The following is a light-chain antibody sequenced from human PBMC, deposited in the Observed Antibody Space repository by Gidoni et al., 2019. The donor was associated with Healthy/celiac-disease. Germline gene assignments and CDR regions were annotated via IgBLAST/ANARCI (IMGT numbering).Light chain of an antibody. Sequence: DIQMTQSPSSLSASVGDRVTITCRASQSISSYLNWYQQKPGNAPKLLIYAASSLQSGVPSRFSVSGSGTDFTLTISSLQPEDFATYYCQQSYSTPLTFGGGTKVEIK. V-gene: IGKV1-39*01. CDR2: AAS. CDR3: QQSYSTPLT. CDR1: QSISSY. J-gene: IGKJ4*01.